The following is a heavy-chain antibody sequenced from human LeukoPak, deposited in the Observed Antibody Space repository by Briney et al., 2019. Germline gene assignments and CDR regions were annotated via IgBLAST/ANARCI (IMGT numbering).Heavy chain of an antibody. D-gene: IGHD2-2*01. V-gene: IGHV3-21*01. CDR1: GFTFSSYS. CDR3: ARVWDCSRTSCYSDPDY. CDR2: ISSSSSYI. J-gene: IGHJ4*02. Sequence: ESLSLSCAASGFTFSSYSWNWVRQPPGKGLEWVSSISSSSSYIYYADPVKGRFTISRDNAKNSPYLQMNSLRAEDTAVYYCARVWDCSRTSCYSDPDYWGQGTLVTVSS.